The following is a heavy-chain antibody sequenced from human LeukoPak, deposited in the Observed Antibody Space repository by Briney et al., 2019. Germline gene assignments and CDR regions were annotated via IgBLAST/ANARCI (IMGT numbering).Heavy chain of an antibody. V-gene: IGHV4-39*01. CDR2: IYYSGST. CDR1: GGSISSSSYY. J-gene: IGHJ5*02. D-gene: IGHD5-18*01. CDR3: ARGGGIQLPYYWFDP. Sequence: SETLSLTCTVSGGSISSSSYYWGWIRQPPGKGLEWIGSIYYSGSTYYNPSLKSRVTISVDTSKNQFSLKLSSVTAADTAVYYCARGGGIQLPYYWFDPWGQGTLVTASS.